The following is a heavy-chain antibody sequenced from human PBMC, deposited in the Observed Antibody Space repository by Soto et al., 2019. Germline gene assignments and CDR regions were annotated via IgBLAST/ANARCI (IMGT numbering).Heavy chain of an antibody. CDR2: ISGSGGST. CDR1: GFTFSSYA. J-gene: IGHJ4*02. CDR3: ANKVTGLLYFDY. V-gene: IGHV3-23*01. Sequence: LRLSCAGSGFTFSSYAMSWVRQAPGKGLEWVSAISGSGGSTYFADSVKGRFTISRDNSKNTLYLQMNSLRAEDTAVYYCANKVTGLLYFDYWGQGTLVTVSS. D-gene: IGHD1-20*01.